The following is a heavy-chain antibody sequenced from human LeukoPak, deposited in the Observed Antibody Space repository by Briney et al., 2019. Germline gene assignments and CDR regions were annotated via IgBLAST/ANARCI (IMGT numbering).Heavy chain of an antibody. CDR2: ISSSGRTI. Sequence: GGSLRLSCAASGLTFSDYYMSWIRQAPGKGLEWVSYISSSGRTIYYADSVKGRFPISRDNAKNSLYLQMNSLRAEDTAVYYCARGFEDSGYSSSAYKYYYYMDVWGKGTTVTVSS. CDR1: GLTFSDYY. V-gene: IGHV3-11*01. D-gene: IGHD6-6*01. CDR3: ARGFEDSGYSSSAYKYYYYMDV. J-gene: IGHJ6*03.